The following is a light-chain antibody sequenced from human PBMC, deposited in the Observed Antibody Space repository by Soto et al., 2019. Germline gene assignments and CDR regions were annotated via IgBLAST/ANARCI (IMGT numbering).Light chain of an antibody. CDR2: SNN. Sequence: QSVLTQPPSASGTPGQRVTISCPGSSSNIGSNTVNWYQQLPGTAPKLLIYSNNRRPSGVPDRFSGSKSGTSASLAISGLQSEDEADYYCAAWDDSLNEVFGGGTQLTVL. CDR1: SSNIGSNT. V-gene: IGLV1-44*01. CDR3: AAWDDSLNEV. J-gene: IGLJ2*01.